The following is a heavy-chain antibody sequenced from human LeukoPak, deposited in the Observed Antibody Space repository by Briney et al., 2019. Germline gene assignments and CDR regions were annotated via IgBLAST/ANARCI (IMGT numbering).Heavy chain of an antibody. J-gene: IGHJ4*02. CDR1: GYSISSTDYY. Sequence: PSETLSLTCTVSGYSISSTDYYWGWIRQPPGKGLEWIGSIYYSGNTYYNPSLKSRVTISVDTSKHQFSLNLSSVTAADTAVYYCARDRAHFGMIEYYFDHWGQGTLVTVSS. CDR3: ARDRAHFGMIEYYFDH. D-gene: IGHD3-22*01. CDR2: IYYSGNT. V-gene: IGHV4-39*07.